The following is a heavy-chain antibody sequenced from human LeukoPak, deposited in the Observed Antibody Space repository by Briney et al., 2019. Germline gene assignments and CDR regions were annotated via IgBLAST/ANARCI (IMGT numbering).Heavy chain of an antibody. CDR2: INPSSGGT. V-gene: IGHV1-2*02. Sequence: ASVKVSCKASGYTFTGYYMHWVRQAPGQGLEWMGWINPSSGGTNYAQKFQGRVTMTRDTSISTAYMELSRLRSDDTAVYYCARDGIAVAGIGVYYYGMDVWGQGTTVTVSS. D-gene: IGHD6-19*01. J-gene: IGHJ6*02. CDR1: GYTFTGYY. CDR3: ARDGIAVAGIGVYYYGMDV.